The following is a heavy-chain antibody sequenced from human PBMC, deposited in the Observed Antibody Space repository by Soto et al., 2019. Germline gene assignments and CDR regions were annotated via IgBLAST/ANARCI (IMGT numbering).Heavy chain of an antibody. CDR1: GFTVSSHY. D-gene: IGHD3-10*01. CDR3: ARGTWIVRGLIPDAFDI. CDR2: IYNSGTS. V-gene: IGHV3-66*01. Sequence: EVQLVESGGGLVQPGGSLRLSCAASGFTVSSHYINWVHQAPGKGLDWVSVIYNSGTSFYADSVKGRFTVSRDTAKNSVFLQMSSLRAEDTAVYFCARGTWIVRGLIPDAFDIWGQGTMVTVSS. J-gene: IGHJ3*02.